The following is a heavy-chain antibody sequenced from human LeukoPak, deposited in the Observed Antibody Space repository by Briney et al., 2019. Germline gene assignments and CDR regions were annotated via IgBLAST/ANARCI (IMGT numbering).Heavy chain of an antibody. CDR2: IRNVGSNK. V-gene: IGHV3-30*02. CDR3: AKGPDYDFWSGYYTGISLNY. Sequence: GGSLRLSCAASGFTFINYDMYWVRQAPGKGLDWVAFIRNVGSNKYYVDSVKGRFTISRDNSKNTLYMQMNSLRAEDTAVYYCAKGPDYDFWSGYYTGISLNYWGQGTLVTVSS. D-gene: IGHD3-3*01. J-gene: IGHJ4*02. CDR1: GFTFINYD.